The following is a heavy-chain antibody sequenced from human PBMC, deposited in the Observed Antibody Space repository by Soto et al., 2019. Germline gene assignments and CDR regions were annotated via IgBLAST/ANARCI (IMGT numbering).Heavy chain of an antibody. J-gene: IGHJ6*02. D-gene: IGHD3-16*01. V-gene: IGHV3-11*01. CDR2: ISSSGSTI. Sequence: GGSLRLSCAASGFSFSDYYMNWIRQAPGKGLEWLSYISSSGSTIFYADSVKGRFTVSRDNAQNTLYLQMDSLRVEDTAVYYCASPSGKSTYYAYGMDVWGQGTTVTVSS. CDR3: ASPSGKSTYYAYGMDV. CDR1: GFSFSDYY.